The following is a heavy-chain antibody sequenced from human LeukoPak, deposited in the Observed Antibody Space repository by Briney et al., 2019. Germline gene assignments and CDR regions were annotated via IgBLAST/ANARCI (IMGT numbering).Heavy chain of an antibody. D-gene: IGHD2-15*01. CDR2: MNPNSGNA. J-gene: IGHJ4*02. CDR3: ARGTRGTLGYCSGGSCYPFFY. Sequence: ASVKVSCKASGYTFTSYDISWVRQATGQGLEWMGWMNPNSGNAGYAQKFQARVTMTRNTSISTAYMELSSLRSEDTAVYYCARGTRGTLGYCSGGSCYPFFYWGQGTLVTVSS. V-gene: IGHV1-8*01. CDR1: GYTFTSYD.